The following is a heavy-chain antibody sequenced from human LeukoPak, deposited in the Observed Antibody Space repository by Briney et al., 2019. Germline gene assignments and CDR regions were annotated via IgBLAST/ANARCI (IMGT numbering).Heavy chain of an antibody. CDR2: INAGNGYT. CDR1: GYTFTSYD. J-gene: IGHJ6*03. CDR3: ARLGYYDGSGYYRNDYYYYYMDV. V-gene: IGHV1-3*01. Sequence: ASVKVSCKASGYTFTSYDINWVRQATGQGLEWMGWINAGNGYTKYSQEFQGRVTITRDTSASTAYMELRSLRSDDTALYYCARLGYYDGSGYYRNDYYYYYMDVWGKGTTVAVSS. D-gene: IGHD3-22*01.